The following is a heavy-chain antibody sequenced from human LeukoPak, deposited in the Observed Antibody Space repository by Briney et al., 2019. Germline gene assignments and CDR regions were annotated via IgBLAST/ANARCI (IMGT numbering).Heavy chain of an antibody. CDR2: IYTSGST. J-gene: IGHJ5*02. D-gene: IGHD3-10*01. CDR3: AREVMVRGVIITLGNWLDP. V-gene: IGHV4-4*07. CDR1: GGSISSYY. Sequence: PSETLSLTCTVSGGSISSYYWSWIRQPAGKGLEWIGRIYTSGSTNYNPSLKSRVTMSVDTSKNQFSLKLSSVTAADTAVYYCAREVMVRGVIITLGNWLDPWGQGTLVTVSS.